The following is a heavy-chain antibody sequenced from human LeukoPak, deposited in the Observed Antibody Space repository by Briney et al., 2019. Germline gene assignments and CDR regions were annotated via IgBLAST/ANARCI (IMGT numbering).Heavy chain of an antibody. D-gene: IGHD6-19*01. J-gene: IGHJ4*02. CDR1: GVSTTNGIYY. CDR3: ARHAECNSGWHFYLDH. Sequence: PSETLSLTCIVSGVSTTNGIYYWAWIRQSPGKGLEWIGSVHNVGSTYYNLSLRSRVTMSIDTSKNQFSLRLNSVTAADTAVYYCARHAECNSGWHFYLDHWGQGILVTVSS. V-gene: IGHV4-39*01. CDR2: VHNVGST.